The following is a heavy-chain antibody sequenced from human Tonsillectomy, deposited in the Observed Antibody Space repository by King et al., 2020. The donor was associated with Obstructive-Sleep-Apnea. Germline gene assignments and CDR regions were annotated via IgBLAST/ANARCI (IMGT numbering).Heavy chain of an antibody. J-gene: IGHJ6*02. CDR1: GGFIKSYY. V-gene: IGHV4-59*08. CDR3: ARLIVVPAESYYYYSMDV. D-gene: IGHD2-2*01. Sequence: VQLQESGPRLVKPSETLSLTCTVSGGFIKSYYWSWIRQPPGKALDWIGYIYYSGSTNYNPSLKSRVTISMDTSRSHFSLKLSSVTAADTAVYYCARLIVVPAESYYYYSMDVWGQGTTVTVSS. CDR2: IYYSGST.